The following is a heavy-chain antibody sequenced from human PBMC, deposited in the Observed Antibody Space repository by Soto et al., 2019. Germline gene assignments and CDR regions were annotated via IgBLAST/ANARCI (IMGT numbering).Heavy chain of an antibody. D-gene: IGHD3-22*01. V-gene: IGHV4-59*01. Sequence: SETLSLTCTVSGGSISSYYWSWIRQPPGKGLEWIGYIYYSGSTNYNPSLKSRVTISVDTSKNQFSLKLSSVTAADTAVYYCARHYYDSRVTFDYWGQGTLVTVS. CDR3: ARHYYDSRVTFDY. J-gene: IGHJ4*02. CDR2: IYYSGST. CDR1: GGSISSYY.